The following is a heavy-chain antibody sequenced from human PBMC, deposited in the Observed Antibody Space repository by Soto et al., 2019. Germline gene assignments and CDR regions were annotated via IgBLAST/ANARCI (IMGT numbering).Heavy chain of an antibody. Sequence: EVQLLESGGGLVHPGGSLRLSCAASGFTFSSYAMSWVRQAPGKGLEWVSAISGSGGSTYYADSVKGRFTIFRDNSKNTLYLQMNSLRTEDTAVYYCMVPPRVVAGTGFDYWGQGTLVTVSS. D-gene: IGHD6-19*01. J-gene: IGHJ4*02. V-gene: IGHV3-23*01. CDR1: GFTFSSYA. CDR3: MVPPRVVAGTGFDY. CDR2: ISGSGGST.